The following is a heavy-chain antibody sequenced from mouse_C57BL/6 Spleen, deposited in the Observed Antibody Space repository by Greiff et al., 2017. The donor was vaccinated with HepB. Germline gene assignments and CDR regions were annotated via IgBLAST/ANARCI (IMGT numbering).Heavy chain of an antibody. V-gene: IGHV1-82*01. CDR3: ARNQNYYGSSYNAMDY. J-gene: IGHJ4*01. CDR2: IYPGDGDT. Sequence: QVQLQQSGPELVKPGASVKISCKASGYAFSSSWMNWVKQRPGKGLEWIGRIYPGDGDTNYNGKFKGKATLTADKSSSTAYMQLSSLTSEDSAVYFCARNQNYYGSSYNAMDYWGQGTSVTVFS. D-gene: IGHD1-1*01. CDR1: GYAFSSSW.